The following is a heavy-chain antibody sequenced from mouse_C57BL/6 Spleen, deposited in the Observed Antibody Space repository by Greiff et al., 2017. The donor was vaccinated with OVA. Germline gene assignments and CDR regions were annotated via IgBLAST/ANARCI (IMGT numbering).Heavy chain of an antibody. CDR2: INPGSGGT. CDR1: GYAFTNYL. V-gene: IGHV1-54*01. CDR3: AREDYDGTFFAY. Sequence: QVQLQQSGAELVRPGTSVKVSCKASGYAFTNYLIEWVKQRPGQGLEWIGGINPGSGGTNYNEKFKGKATLTADKSSSTAYMQLSSLTSEDSAVYFCAREDYDGTFFAYWGQGTLVTVSA. D-gene: IGHD2-4*01. J-gene: IGHJ3*01.